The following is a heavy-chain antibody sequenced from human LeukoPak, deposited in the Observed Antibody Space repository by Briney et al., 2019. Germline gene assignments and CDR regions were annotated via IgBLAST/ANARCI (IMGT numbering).Heavy chain of an antibody. J-gene: IGHJ4*02. Sequence: PSETLSLTCAVYGGSFSGYHWSWIRQPPGKGLEWIGEINHSGSTNYNPSLKSRVTLSVDTSKNQFSLKLSSVTAADTAVYFCARGNYDYFDSWGQGTLVTVSS. V-gene: IGHV4-34*01. D-gene: IGHD1-7*01. CDR3: ARGNYDYFDS. CDR2: INHSGST. CDR1: GGSFSGYH.